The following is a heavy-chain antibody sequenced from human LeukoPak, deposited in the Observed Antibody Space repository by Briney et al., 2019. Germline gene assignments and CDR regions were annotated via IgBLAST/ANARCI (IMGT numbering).Heavy chain of an antibody. CDR3: AKSNGYGLVDI. CDR2: IFYRGSI. V-gene: IGHV4-39*07. Sequence: NPSETLSLTCTVSGASINTANYYWGWFRLSPGKGLEWIGNIFYRGSIFYSPSFSSRTTTSLDTSRNEFSLKLISMTAADTAVYYCAKSNGYGLVDIWGQGTMVTVSS. CDR1: GASINTANYY. J-gene: IGHJ3*02. D-gene: IGHD3-10*01.